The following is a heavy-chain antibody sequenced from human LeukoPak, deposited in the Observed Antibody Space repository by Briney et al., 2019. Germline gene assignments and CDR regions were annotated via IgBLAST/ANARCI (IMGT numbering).Heavy chain of an antibody. Sequence: PGGSLRLSCAASGLTFSSHNMNWVRQAPGKGREWISFINFKSEDIRYADSVERRFIISRDNARKSLYLHMNSLRAEDTAVYYCARDLVVGDYEDYWGQGTLVTVSS. CDR2: INFKSEDI. J-gene: IGHJ4*02. CDR1: GLTFSSHN. CDR3: ARDLVVGDYEDY. V-gene: IGHV3-48*01. D-gene: IGHD4-17*01.